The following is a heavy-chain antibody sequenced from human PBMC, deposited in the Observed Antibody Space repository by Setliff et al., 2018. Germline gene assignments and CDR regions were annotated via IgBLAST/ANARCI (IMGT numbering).Heavy chain of an antibody. D-gene: IGHD4-17*01. V-gene: IGHV1-69*10. CDR1: GGSFRTSS. CDR3: ARGPSPTVTPSRLIYFYHMDV. CDR2: IIPILNKP. J-gene: IGHJ6*03. Sequence: SVKVSCKASGGSFRTSSISWVRQAPGQGLEWMGGIIPILNKPNYAQSFQGRVAITADKSTTTSYMELSGLRSEDTALYYCARGPSPTVTPSRLIYFYHMDVWGTGTTVTVSS.